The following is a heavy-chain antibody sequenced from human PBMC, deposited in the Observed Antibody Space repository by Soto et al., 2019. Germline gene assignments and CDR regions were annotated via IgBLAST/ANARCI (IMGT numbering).Heavy chain of an antibody. V-gene: IGHV4-59*01. CDR2: IYYSGST. CDR3: ASGLTAVAGTGYYFDY. Sequence: SETLSLTCTVSGGSISSYYWSWIRQPPGKGLEWIGYIYYSGSTNYNPSLKSRVTISVDTSKNQFSLKLSSVTAADTAVYYCASGLTAVAGTGYYFDYWGQGTLVTVSS. D-gene: IGHD6-19*01. CDR1: GGSISSYY. J-gene: IGHJ4*02.